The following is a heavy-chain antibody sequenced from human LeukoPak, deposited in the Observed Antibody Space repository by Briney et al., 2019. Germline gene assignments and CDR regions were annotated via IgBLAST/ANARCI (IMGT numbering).Heavy chain of an antibody. CDR3: ARADPSGGYDFWSGYYQSNWFDP. CDR2: ISAYNGNT. Sequence: ASVKVSCKASGYTFTSYGISWVRQAPGQGLEWMGWISAYNGNTNYAQKLQGRVTMTTDTSTSTAYMELRSLRSDDTAVYYCARADPSGGYDFWSGYYQSNWFDPWGQGTLVTVSS. D-gene: IGHD3-3*01. V-gene: IGHV1-18*01. CDR1: GYTFTSYG. J-gene: IGHJ5*02.